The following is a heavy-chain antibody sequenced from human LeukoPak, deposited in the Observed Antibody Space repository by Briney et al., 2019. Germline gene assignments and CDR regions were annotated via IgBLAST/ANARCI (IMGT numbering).Heavy chain of an antibody. J-gene: IGHJ5*02. D-gene: IGHD3-10*01. CDR3: ASENYGSGSYWP. CDR2: ISGSGGST. Sequence: PGGSLRLSCAASGFTFSSYGMSWVRQAPGKGLEWVSAISGSGGSTYYADSVKGRFTISRDNAKNSLYLQMNSLRAEDTAVYYCASENYGSGSYWPWGQGTLVTVSS. CDR1: GFTFSSYG. V-gene: IGHV3-23*01.